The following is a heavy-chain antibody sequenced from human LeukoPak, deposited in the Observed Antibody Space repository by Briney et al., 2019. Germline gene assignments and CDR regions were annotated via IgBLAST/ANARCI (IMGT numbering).Heavy chain of an antibody. CDR3: AKDPTTIRPAWVDY. CDR1: GFTFSSYG. CDR2: IRYDGSNK. J-gene: IGHJ4*02. V-gene: IGHV3-30*02. Sequence: PGGSLRLSCAASGFTFSSYGMHWVRQAPGKGLEWVAFIRYDGSNKYYADSVKGRFTISRDNSKNTLYLQMNSLRAEDTAVYYCAKDPTTIRPAWVDYWGQGTPVTVSS. D-gene: IGHD4-17*01.